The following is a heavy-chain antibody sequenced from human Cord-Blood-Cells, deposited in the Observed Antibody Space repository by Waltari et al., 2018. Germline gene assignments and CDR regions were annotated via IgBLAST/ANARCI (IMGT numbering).Heavy chain of an antibody. D-gene: IGHD3-16*01. J-gene: IGHJ4*02. V-gene: IGHV3-7*01. CDR1: GLTLCRCG. CDR2: IKQDGSEK. CDR3: AREGVVGGGFDY. Sequence: EVQLVEYGGGLVQTGGSLRCSCAASGLTLCRCGMCCVLPAPGKGREWGANIKQDGSEKYYVDSVKGRFTISRDNAKNSLYLQMNSLRAEDTAVYYCAREGVVGGGFDYWGQGTLVTVSS.